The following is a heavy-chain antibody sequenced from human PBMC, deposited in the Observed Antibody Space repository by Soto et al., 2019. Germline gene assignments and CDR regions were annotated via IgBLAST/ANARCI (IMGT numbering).Heavy chain of an antibody. CDR2: IDPRSGSA. CDR3: AKDIRYYDILTGYQLGSLSYGMDV. V-gene: IGHV1-46*01. Sequence: ASVKVSCKASGYTFTTHYIHWVRQAPGQGPEWMGIIDPRSGSAGYAQRFQVSVTMTRDTPTSTFYMELSSLRSEDTALYYCAKDIRYYDILTGYQLGSLSYGMDVWGQGTTVTVSS. CDR1: GYTFTTHY. D-gene: IGHD3-9*01. J-gene: IGHJ6*02.